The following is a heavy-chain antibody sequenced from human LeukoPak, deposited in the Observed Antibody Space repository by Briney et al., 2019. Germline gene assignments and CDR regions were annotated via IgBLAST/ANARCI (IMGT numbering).Heavy chain of an antibody. V-gene: IGHV3-30-3*01. D-gene: IGHD2-2*02. J-gene: IGHJ5*02. CDR3: ARDELPAAILGWFDP. CDR2: ISYDGSNT. Sequence: GRSLRLSCAASGFTFSSYAMRWVRQAPGKGLEWVAVISYDGSNTYYADSVKGRFTISRDNSKNTLYLQMNSLRAEDTAVYYCARDELPAAILGWFDPWGQGTLVTVSS. CDR1: GFTFSSYA.